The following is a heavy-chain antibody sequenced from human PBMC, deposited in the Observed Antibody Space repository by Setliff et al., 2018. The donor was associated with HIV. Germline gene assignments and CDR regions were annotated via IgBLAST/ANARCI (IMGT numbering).Heavy chain of an antibody. J-gene: IGHJ4*01. D-gene: IGHD1-26*01. Sequence: VASVMVSCKASGFTFKDYYMHWVQQAPGKGLEWMGRLDPEDGETIYAEKFLGRVTISTDMSTDTVFMEVNNLRSEDTAVYFCARVGSSPPEYFDYWGQGTLFTVSS. CDR3: ARVGSSPPEYFDY. V-gene: IGHV1-69-2*01. CDR1: GFTFKDYY. CDR2: LDPEDGET.